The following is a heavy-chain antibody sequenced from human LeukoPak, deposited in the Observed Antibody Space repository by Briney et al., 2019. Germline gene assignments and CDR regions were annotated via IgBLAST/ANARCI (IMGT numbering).Heavy chain of an antibody. D-gene: IGHD6-19*01. CDR3: VRGSEQWLVRLLVDY. Sequence: ASVKVSCKASGYTFTAYYMHWVRQAPGQGLEWMGWINPYSGGTKYAQRFQGRVTMTRDTSISTAYLDLSSLTSDDTALYYCVRGSEQWLVRLLVDYWGQGTLVTVSS. V-gene: IGHV1-2*02. J-gene: IGHJ4*02. CDR2: INPYSGGT. CDR1: GYTFTAYY.